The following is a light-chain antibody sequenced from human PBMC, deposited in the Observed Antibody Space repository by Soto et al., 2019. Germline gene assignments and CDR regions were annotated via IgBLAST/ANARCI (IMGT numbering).Light chain of an antibody. V-gene: IGLV2-8*01. CDR3: SSYAGSSPQVV. CDR1: SSDVGGYNY. Sequence: QSVLTQPPSASGSPGQSVTISCTGTSSDVGGYNYVSWYQQHPGKAPKLMIYEVSKRPSGVPDRFSGSKSGNTASLTVSGLQAEGEADYYCSSYAGSSPQVVFGGGTKVTVL. J-gene: IGLJ2*01. CDR2: EVS.